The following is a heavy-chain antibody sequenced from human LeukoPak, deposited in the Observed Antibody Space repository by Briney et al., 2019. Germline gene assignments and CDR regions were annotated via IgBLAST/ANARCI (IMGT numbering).Heavy chain of an antibody. CDR2: IYYSGST. V-gene: IGHV4-39*01. Sequence: PSETLSLTCTVSGGSISSSSYYWGWIRQPPGKGLEWIGSIYYSGSTYYNPSLKSRVTISVDTSKNQFSLKLSSVTAADTAVYYCARSSRSSGWYFDYWGQGIQVTVSS. J-gene: IGHJ4*02. CDR1: GGSISSSSYY. CDR3: ARSSRSSGWYFDY. D-gene: IGHD6-19*01.